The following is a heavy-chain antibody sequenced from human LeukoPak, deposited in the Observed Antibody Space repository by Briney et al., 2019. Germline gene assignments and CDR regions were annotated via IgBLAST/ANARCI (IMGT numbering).Heavy chain of an antibody. J-gene: IGHJ4*02. CDR1: GFTFSNYA. CDR2: ISGSGGST. Sequence: PGGSLRLSCAASGFTFSNYAINWVRQSPGKGLEWASAISGSGGSTYYADSVKGRFTISRDNSKNTLYLQMNSLRAEDTAVYYCAKGTIAMSGTSLDYWGQGTLVTVSS. CDR3: AKGTIAMSGTSLDY. D-gene: IGHD6-19*01. V-gene: IGHV3-23*01.